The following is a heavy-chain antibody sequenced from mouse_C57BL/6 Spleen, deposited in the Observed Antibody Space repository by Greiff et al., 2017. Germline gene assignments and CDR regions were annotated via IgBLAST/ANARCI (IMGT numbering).Heavy chain of an antibody. CDR3: ARLYGNHVWYFDV. V-gene: IGHV7-3*01. CDR1: GFTFTDYY. CDR2: IRNKANGYTT. D-gene: IGHD2-1*01. J-gene: IGHJ1*03. Sequence: EVKLVESGGGLVQPGGSLSLSCAASGFTFTDYYMSWVRQPPGKALEWLGFIRNKANGYTTEYSASVKGRFTISRDNSQSILYLQMNALRAEDSATYYCARLYGNHVWYFDVWGTGTTVTVSS.